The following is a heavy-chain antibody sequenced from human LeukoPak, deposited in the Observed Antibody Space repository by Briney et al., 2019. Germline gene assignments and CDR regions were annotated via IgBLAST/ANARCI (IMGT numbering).Heavy chain of an antibody. J-gene: IGHJ3*02. CDR3: AREGSFDAFDI. D-gene: IGHD6-13*01. Sequence: SETLSLTCTVSGGSISSGSYYWSCIRRPAGKGLECIGRIYTSGSTNYNPSLKSRVTISVDTSKNQFSLKLSSVTAADTAVYYCAREGSFDAFDIWGQGTMVTVSS. CDR1: GGSISSGSYY. CDR2: IYTSGST. V-gene: IGHV4-61*02.